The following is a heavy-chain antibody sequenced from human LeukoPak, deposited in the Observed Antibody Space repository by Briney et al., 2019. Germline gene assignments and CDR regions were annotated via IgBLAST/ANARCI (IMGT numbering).Heavy chain of an antibody. CDR2: IYPGDSDT. V-gene: IGHV5-51*01. J-gene: IGHJ6*02. CDR3: ARAGNPYYYYGMDV. D-gene: IGHD4-23*01. Sequence: HGESLKISCKGSGSSFNSHWIAWVRQLPGKGLEWMGIIYPGDSDTRYSPSFQGQVTISVDKSINTAYLQWSSLKASDTAMYYCARAGNPYYYYGMDVWGQGTTVTVSS. CDR1: GSSFNSHW.